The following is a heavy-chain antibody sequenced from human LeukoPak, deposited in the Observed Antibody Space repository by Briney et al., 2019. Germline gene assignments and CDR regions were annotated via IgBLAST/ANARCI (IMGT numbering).Heavy chain of an antibody. D-gene: IGHD4-17*01. CDR2: INHSGST. Sequence: SETLSLTCAVYGGSFSGYYWSWIRQPPGKGLEWIGEINHSGSTNYNPSLKSRVTISVDTSKNQISLKLTSVTAADTAVYYCAGRSYGAHAVYWGQGTLVTVSS. CDR1: GGSFSGYY. V-gene: IGHV4-34*01. J-gene: IGHJ4*02. CDR3: AGRSYGAHAVY.